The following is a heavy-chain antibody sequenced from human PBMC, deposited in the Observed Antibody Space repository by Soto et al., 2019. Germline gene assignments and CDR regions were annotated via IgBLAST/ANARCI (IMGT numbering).Heavy chain of an antibody. CDR2: MNPYSGNT. D-gene: IGHD4-17*01. V-gene: IGHV1-8*01. CDR1: GYTFTSYD. J-gene: IGHJ2*01. CDR3: ARYGVSASSHVDL. Sequence: QVQLVQSGAEVRRPGASVKVYCKASGYTFTSYDLNWVRQAPGQGLEWMAWMNPYSGNTGYAKRYQGRVTVTRDTSLRTVYLALRSLTFNDTAVYFCARYGVSASSHVDLGGPGSPVTVSS.